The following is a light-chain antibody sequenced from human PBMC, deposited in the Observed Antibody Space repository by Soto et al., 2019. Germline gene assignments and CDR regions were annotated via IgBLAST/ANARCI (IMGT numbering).Light chain of an antibody. CDR2: AAS. Sequence: QLTQSPSSLSASVGDRVTVTCRASQSINIYVNWYQQKPGKAPTLLIYAASSLQSGVPSRFSGGGSRTDFTLTISSLQTEDFATYYCQQSYRSPYTFGQGTKLEI. V-gene: IGKV1-39*01. J-gene: IGKJ2*01. CDR3: QQSYRSPYT. CDR1: QSINIY.